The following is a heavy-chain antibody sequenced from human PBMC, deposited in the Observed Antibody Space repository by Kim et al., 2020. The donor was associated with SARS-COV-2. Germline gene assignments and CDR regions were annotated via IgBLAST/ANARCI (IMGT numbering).Heavy chain of an antibody. CDR1: GFTFSSYS. V-gene: IGHV3-48*04. J-gene: IGHJ4*02. D-gene: IGHD3-22*01. Sequence: GGSLRLSCAASGFTFSSYSMNWVRQAPGKGLEWVSYISSSSSTIYYADSVKGRFTISRDNAKNSLYLQMNSLRAEDTAVYYCARDYYDSSGYFDYWGQGT. CDR2: ISSSSSTI. CDR3: ARDYYDSSGYFDY.